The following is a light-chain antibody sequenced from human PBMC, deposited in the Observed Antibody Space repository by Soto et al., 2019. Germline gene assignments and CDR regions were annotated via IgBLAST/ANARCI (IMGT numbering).Light chain of an antibody. CDR3: QQYGSSGT. V-gene: IGKV3-15*01. J-gene: IGKJ1*01. CDR1: QSVSSD. CDR2: GAS. Sequence: EIVMTPSPATLSVSPVARATLSCRASQSVSSDLAWYHQTPGRAPRLLIYGASTRASGVPARFSGSGSGTDFTLTISRLEPDDFAVYYCQQYGSSGTFGQGTKVDIK.